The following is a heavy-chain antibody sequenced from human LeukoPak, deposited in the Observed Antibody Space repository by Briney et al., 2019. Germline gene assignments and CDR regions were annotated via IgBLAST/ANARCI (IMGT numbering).Heavy chain of an antibody. Sequence: GGSLRLSCAASGFTFSSYAMHWVRQAPGKGLEWVAVISYDGSNKYYADSVKGRFTISRDNSKNTLYLQMNSLRAEDTAVYYCARVDVLRYFDWLSHTLDYWGQGTLVTVSS. J-gene: IGHJ4*02. D-gene: IGHD3-9*01. V-gene: IGHV3-30-3*01. CDR2: ISYDGSNK. CDR3: ARVDVLRYFDWLSHTLDY. CDR1: GFTFSSYA.